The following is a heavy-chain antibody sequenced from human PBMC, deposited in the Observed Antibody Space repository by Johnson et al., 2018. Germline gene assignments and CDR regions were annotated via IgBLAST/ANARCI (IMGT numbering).Heavy chain of an antibody. D-gene: IGHD3-16*01. CDR3: AKGAGGYADV. V-gene: IGHV3-23*04. CDR2: ISNSGGST. J-gene: IGHJ6*02. Sequence: VQLVQSGGGLVQPGGSLRLSCTASGFSFRSHGMGWVRRTPGRGLEWVSAISNSGGSTYYADSVKGRFSISRDNSKNTLYLQMNSRRAEDTAEYYCAKGAGGYADVWGQGTTVIVSS. CDR1: GFSFRSHG.